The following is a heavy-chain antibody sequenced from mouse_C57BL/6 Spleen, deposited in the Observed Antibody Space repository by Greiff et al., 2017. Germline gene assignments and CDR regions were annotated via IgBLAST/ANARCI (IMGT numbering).Heavy chain of an antibody. CDR2: INPNNGGT. D-gene: IGHD2-3*01. CDR1: GYTFTDYY. J-gene: IGHJ2*01. CDR3: ARWLLRDY. Sequence: VQLQQSGPELVKPGASVKISCKASGYTFTDYYMNWVKQSHGKSLEWIGDINPNNGGTSYNQKFKGKATLTVDKSSSTAYMELRSLTSEDSAVYYGARWLLRDYWGQGTTLTVSS. V-gene: IGHV1-26*01.